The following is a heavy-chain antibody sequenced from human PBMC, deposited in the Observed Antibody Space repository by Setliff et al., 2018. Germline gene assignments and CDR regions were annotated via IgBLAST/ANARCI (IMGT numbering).Heavy chain of an antibody. D-gene: IGHD3-10*01. V-gene: IGHV4-39*07. Sequence: KPSETLSLTCSVSGASISTTYYYWDWIRQSPEKGLEWIGTIYQNGITYYNPSVKSRVTISVDKSKNQFSLSLGSVTAADTAVYYCATDGPVLNGDYISWGQGTLVTVSS. CDR2: IYQNGIT. CDR1: GASISTTYYY. J-gene: IGHJ5*02. CDR3: ATDGPVLNGDYIS.